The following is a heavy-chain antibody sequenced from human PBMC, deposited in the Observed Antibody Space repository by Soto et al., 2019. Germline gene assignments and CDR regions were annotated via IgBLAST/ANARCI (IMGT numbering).Heavy chain of an antibody. Sequence: EVQLVESGGGLVKPGGSLRLSCAASGFTFSSYSMNWVRQAPGKGLEWVSSISSSSSYIYYADSVKGRFTISRDNAKNSLYLQTNSLRAEDTAVYYCASYDYGDYAQRFDYWGQGTLVTVSS. V-gene: IGHV3-21*01. CDR2: ISSSSSYI. D-gene: IGHD4-17*01. J-gene: IGHJ4*02. CDR3: ASYDYGDYAQRFDY. CDR1: GFTFSSYS.